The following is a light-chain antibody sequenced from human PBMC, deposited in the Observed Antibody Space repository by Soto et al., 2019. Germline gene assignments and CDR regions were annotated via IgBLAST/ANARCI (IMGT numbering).Light chain of an antibody. CDR1: QSVGNN. Sequence: EIVMTQSPGTLSVSPGERVTLSCRASQSVGNNLAWHQQKPGQAPRLLIYGASTRATGFPARFSGSGSGTDFTLTISSLEPEDFALYYCQHRSGWPPGATFGQGTRLEIK. CDR3: QHRSGWPPGAT. V-gene: IGKV3-15*01. CDR2: GAS. J-gene: IGKJ5*01.